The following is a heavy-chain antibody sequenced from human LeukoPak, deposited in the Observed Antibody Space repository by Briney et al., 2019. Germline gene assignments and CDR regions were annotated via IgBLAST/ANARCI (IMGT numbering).Heavy chain of an antibody. CDR2: FDPEDGET. CDR1: GYTLTELS. V-gene: IGHV1-24*01. Sequence: ASVKVSCKVSGYTLTELSMHWVRQAPGKGLEWMGGFDPEDGETIYAQKFQGRVTMTEDTSTDTAYMELNSLRAEDTAVYYCARVSTYHFWSGSYSTTYYMDVWGKGTTVTVSS. D-gene: IGHD3-3*01. CDR3: ARVSTYHFWSGSYSTTYYMDV. J-gene: IGHJ6*03.